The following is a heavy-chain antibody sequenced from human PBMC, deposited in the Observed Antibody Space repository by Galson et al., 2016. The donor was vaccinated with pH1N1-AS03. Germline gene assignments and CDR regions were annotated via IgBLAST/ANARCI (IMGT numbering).Heavy chain of an antibody. V-gene: IGHV3-43*01. CDR1: GFTFHDYT. D-gene: IGHD2-15*01. J-gene: IGHJ4*02. Sequence: SLRLSCAASGFTFHDYTMHWVRQVPGKGLEWVSLFSWDGVTTFYADSVKGRFAISRDNSQNSPYLQMNSLRIEDTAFYYCAKERNRIIDSWGQGTLVTVSS. CDR3: AKERNRIIDS. CDR2: FSWDGVTT.